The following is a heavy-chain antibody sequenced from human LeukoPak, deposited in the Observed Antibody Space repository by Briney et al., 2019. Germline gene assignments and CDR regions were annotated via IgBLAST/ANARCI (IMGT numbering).Heavy chain of an antibody. CDR3: ARGIYYLIEY. V-gene: IGHV4-38-2*01. D-gene: IGHD3-10*01. CDR2: VFHSGST. CDR1: GYSISSGDY. Sequence: SETLSLTCAVSGYSISSGDYWGWIRQSPGKGLEWIGNVFHSGSTYHNPSLKSRVTISVDTSKNEFSLKLSSVTAADTAVYYCARGIYYLIEYWGQGTLVTVSS. J-gene: IGHJ4*02.